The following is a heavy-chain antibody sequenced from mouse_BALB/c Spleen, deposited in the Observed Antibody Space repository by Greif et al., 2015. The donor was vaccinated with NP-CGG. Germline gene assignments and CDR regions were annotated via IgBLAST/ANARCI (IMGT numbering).Heavy chain of an antibody. D-gene: IGHD5-5*01. CDR2: INPSTGYT. J-gene: IGHJ1*01. Sequence: VQGVESGAELAKPGASVKMSCKASGYTFTSYWMHWVKQRPGQGLEWIGYINPSTGYTEYNQKFKDKATLTADKSSSTAYMQLSSLTSEDSAVYYCARLHYLYFDVWGAGTTVTVSS. CDR3: ARLHYLYFDV. V-gene: IGHV1-7*01. CDR1: GYTFTSYW.